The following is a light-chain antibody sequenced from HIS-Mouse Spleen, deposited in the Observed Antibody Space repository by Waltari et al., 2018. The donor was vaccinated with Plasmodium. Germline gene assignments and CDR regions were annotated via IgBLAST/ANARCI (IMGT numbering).Light chain of an antibody. J-gene: IGKJ1*01. Sequence: DIQMNQSPSSLSASVGDSVTLTCLASQSISSYLNWYQQKPGKAPKLLIYAASSLQSGVPSRFSGSGSGTDFTLTISSLQPEDFATYYCQQSYSTPWTFGQGTKVEIK. CDR3: QQSYSTPWT. CDR2: AAS. CDR1: QSISSY. V-gene: IGKV1-39*01.